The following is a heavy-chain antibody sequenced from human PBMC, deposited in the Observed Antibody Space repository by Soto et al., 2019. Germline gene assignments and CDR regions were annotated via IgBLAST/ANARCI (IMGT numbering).Heavy chain of an antibody. V-gene: IGHV1-58*02. CDR3: ATTTYDFWSGYYTGPYAFDI. D-gene: IGHD3-3*01. Sequence: ASVKVSCKASGFTFTSSAMQWVRQARGQRLEWIGWIVVGSGNTNYAQKFQERVTITEDTSTSTAYMELSSLRSEDTAVYYCATTTYDFWSGYYTGPYAFDIWGQGTMVTVSS. CDR1: GFTFTSSA. J-gene: IGHJ3*02. CDR2: IVVGSGNT.